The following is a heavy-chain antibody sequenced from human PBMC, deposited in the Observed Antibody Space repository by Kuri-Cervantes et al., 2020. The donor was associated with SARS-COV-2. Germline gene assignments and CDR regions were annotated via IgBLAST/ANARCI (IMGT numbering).Heavy chain of an antibody. V-gene: IGHV3-7*01. Sequence: GGSLRLSCAASGFTFSNFWMSWVRQAPGKGLEWVANIKQDGSEEYYVDSLRGRFTISRDNAKNSLYLQLNNLRAEDTAVYYCARDPGGVFLRGIMILSAHWFDTWGQGTLVTVSS. CDR2: IKQDGSEE. J-gene: IGHJ5*02. CDR3: ARDPGGVFLRGIMILSAHWFDT. CDR1: GFTFSNFW. D-gene: IGHD3-9*01.